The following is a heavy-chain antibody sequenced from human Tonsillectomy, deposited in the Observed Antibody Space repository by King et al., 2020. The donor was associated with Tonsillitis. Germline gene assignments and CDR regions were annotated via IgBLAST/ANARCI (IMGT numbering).Heavy chain of an antibody. CDR1: GCTFSIYG. J-gene: IGHJ3*01. D-gene: IGHD2-2*01. CDR3: ARGSGVPAPAAFDL. CDR2: IWEDGSNK. Sequence: QLVQSGGGVVQPGRYVRLSCAASGCTFSIYGMQGVGQAPGKGGEWVAGIWEDGSNKYYVDCVKGRITISRDKSKKTLYLQMNSLRAEDTAVYYCARGSGVPAPAAFDLWGQGTMVTVS. V-gene: IGHV3-33*01.